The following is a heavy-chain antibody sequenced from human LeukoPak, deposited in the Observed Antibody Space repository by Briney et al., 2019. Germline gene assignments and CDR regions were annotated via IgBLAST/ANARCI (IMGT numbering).Heavy chain of an antibody. CDR2: INSDGSST. CDR3: AREGRGSYYLYYFDY. V-gene: IGHV3-74*01. CDR1: GFTFSSHW. D-gene: IGHD1-26*01. J-gene: IGHJ4*02. Sequence: PGGSLRLSCAASGFTFSSHWMHWVRQAPGKGLVWVSRINSDGSSTSYADSVKGRFTISRDNAKNTLYLQMNSLRAEDTAVYYCAREGRGSYYLYYFDYWGQGTLVTVSS.